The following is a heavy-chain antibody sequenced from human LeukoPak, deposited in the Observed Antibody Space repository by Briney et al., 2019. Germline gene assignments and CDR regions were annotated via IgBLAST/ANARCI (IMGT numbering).Heavy chain of an antibody. V-gene: IGHV1-18*01. Sequence: ASVKVSCKASGYTFTSYGISWVRQAPGQGLEWMGWISAYNGNTNYAQKLQGRVTMTTDTSTSTAYMEPRSLRSDDTAVYYCAREEIVTIFGVVTQYYLDYWGQGTLVTVSS. CDR1: GYTFTSYG. CDR2: ISAYNGNT. D-gene: IGHD3-3*01. J-gene: IGHJ4*02. CDR3: AREEIVTIFGVVTQYYLDY.